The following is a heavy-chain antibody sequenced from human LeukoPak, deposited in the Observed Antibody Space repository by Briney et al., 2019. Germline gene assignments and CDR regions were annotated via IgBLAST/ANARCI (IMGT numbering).Heavy chain of an antibody. CDR3: AKTIPAANNPAQVDY. D-gene: IGHD2-2*01. V-gene: IGHV3-23*01. Sequence: GGSLRLSCAASGFTFSKSAMSWVRQAPGKGLEWVSAISGSGGTTYYADSVKGRFTISRDNFKNTLYLQMNSLRAEDTAVYYCAKTIPAANNPAQVDYWGQGTLVTVSS. CDR1: GFTFSKSA. CDR2: ISGSGGTT. J-gene: IGHJ4*02.